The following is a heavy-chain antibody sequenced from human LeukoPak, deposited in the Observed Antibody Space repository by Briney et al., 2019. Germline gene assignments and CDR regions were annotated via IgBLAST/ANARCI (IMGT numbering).Heavy chain of an antibody. CDR2: INHSGST. D-gene: IGHD6-6*01. J-gene: IGHJ4*02. CDR1: GGSFSGYH. Sequence: SETLSLTCAVYGGSFSGYHWSWIRQPPGKGLEWIGEINHSGSTNYNPSLKSRVTISVDTSKNQFSLKLSSVTAAATAVYYCARPGTSIAARWAFDYWGQGTLVTVSS. CDR3: ARPGTSIAARWAFDY. V-gene: IGHV4-34*01.